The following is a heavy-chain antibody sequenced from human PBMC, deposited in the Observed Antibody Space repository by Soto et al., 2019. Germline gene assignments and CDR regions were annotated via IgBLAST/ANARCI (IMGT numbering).Heavy chain of an antibody. V-gene: IGHV3-23*01. CDR3: AKEAYYDTSGYLPFDY. Sequence: GSLILSCAASGFTFSSYALSWVRQAPGKGLGGVSSISGSGNSPYYADSVKGRFTISRDNGKKTLYLQMNSLRAEDTAVYYCAKEAYYDTSGYLPFDYWGQGTPVTVSS. D-gene: IGHD3-22*01. J-gene: IGHJ4*02. CDR2: ISGSGNSP. CDR1: GFTFSSYA.